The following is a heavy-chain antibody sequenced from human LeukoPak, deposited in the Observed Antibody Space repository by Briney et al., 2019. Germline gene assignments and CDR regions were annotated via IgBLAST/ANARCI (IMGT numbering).Heavy chain of an antibody. D-gene: IGHD1-26*01. J-gene: IGHJ4*02. Sequence: EGSLRLSCAASGFIFSSYWVSWVSEAPGKGLEWVANIKQDGSEKYCVDSVKGRFTISRDNAKNSRYLQMNRLRAEDTAVYYCARNLGGSVNLLFDYWGQGTLVTVSS. CDR1: GFIFSSYW. CDR3: ARNLGGSVNLLFDY. V-gene: IGHV3-7*03. CDR2: IKQDGSEK.